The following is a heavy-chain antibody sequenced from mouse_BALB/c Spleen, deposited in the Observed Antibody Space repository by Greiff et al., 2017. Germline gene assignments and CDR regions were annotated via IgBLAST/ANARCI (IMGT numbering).Heavy chain of an antibody. CDR3: ARASNYGWYFDD. CDR1: GFNIKDTY. D-gene: IGHD2-5*01. Sequence: VQLLQSGAELVKPGASVKLSCTASGFNIKDTYMHWVKQRPEQGLEWIGRIDPANGNTKYDPKFQGKATITADTSSNTAYLQLSSLTSEDTAVYYCARASNYGWYFDDWGAGTTVTVSA. CDR2: IDPANGNT. J-gene: IGHJ1*01. V-gene: IGHV14-3*02.